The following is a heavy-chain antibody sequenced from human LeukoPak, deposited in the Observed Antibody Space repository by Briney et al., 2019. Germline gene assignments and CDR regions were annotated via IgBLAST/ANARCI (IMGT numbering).Heavy chain of an antibody. CDR2: ISSSSNII. Sequence: GVSLRLSCAASGFTFSNYNMNWVRQPPGKGLQWVSYISSSSNIIYYADSVKGRFTISRDNAKNSLFLQMNSLRAEDTAVYYCARDFAREFTIDYWGQGTLVTVSS. V-gene: IGHV3-48*01. J-gene: IGHJ4*02. CDR1: GFTFSNYN. CDR3: ARDFAREFTIDY. D-gene: IGHD3-10*01.